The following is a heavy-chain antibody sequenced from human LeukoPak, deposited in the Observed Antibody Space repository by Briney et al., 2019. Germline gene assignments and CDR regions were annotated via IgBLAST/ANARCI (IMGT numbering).Heavy chain of an antibody. V-gene: IGHV3-23*01. J-gene: IGHJ6*03. CDR2: ISGSGGST. CDR3: AQLGGYYGSGSYSPSPYYYYYMDV. Sequence: GGSLRLSCAASGFTFSSYAMSWVRQAPGKGLEWVSAISGSGGSTYYADSVKGRFTISRDNSKNTLYLQMNSLRAEDTAVYYCAQLGGYYGSGSYSPSPYYYYYMDVWGKGTTVTVSS. D-gene: IGHD3-10*01. CDR1: GFTFSSYA.